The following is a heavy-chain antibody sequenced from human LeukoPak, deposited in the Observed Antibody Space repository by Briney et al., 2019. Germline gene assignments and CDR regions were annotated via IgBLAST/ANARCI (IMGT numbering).Heavy chain of an antibody. Sequence: GRSLRLSCAASGFTFSSYAMHWVRQAPGKGLEWVAVISYDGSNKYYADSVKGRFTISRDNSKTTLYLQMNSLRAEDTAVYYCARERLFLEWLFGYWGQGTLVTVSS. CDR2: ISYDGSNK. V-gene: IGHV3-30-3*01. J-gene: IGHJ4*02. CDR3: ARERLFLEWLFGY. D-gene: IGHD3-3*01. CDR1: GFTFSSYA.